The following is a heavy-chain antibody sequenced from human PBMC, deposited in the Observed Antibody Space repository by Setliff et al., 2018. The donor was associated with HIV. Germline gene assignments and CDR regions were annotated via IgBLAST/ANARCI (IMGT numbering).Heavy chain of an antibody. Sequence: ASVKVSCKASGYTFTGYYLHWVRQAPGQGLEWMGWINPNSGGTNYAQKFQGRVTMTTDTSKSTVYMELRSLKSDDTAVYDCARDLPDGGGDCYPYYMDVWGKGTTVTVSS. CDR2: INPNSGGT. CDR1: GYTFTGYY. J-gene: IGHJ6*03. CDR3: ARDLPDGGGDCYPYYMDV. D-gene: IGHD2-21*02. V-gene: IGHV1-2*02.